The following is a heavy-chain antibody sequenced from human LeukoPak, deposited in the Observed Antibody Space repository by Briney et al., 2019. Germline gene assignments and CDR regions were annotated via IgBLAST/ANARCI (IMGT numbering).Heavy chain of an antibody. CDR3: ARDGSGYYDTSGYRN. D-gene: IGHD3-22*01. CDR1: GGSFSGYY. CDR2: INHSGST. Sequence: PSETLSLTCAVYGGSFSGYYWSWIRQPPGRGLEWLGDINHSGSTNYNPSLKSRVTISVDTSKNQFSLKLSSVTAADTAVYYRARDGSGYYDTSGYRNWGQGTLVTVSS. V-gene: IGHV4-34*01. J-gene: IGHJ4*02.